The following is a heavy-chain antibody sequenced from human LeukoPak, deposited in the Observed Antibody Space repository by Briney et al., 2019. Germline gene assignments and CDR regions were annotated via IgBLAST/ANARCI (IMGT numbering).Heavy chain of an antibody. D-gene: IGHD2-21*01. J-gene: IGHJ4*02. V-gene: IGHV3-23*01. CDR3: ATEKGDSPDY. CDR2: ISGSGGNT. Sequence: HPGGSLRLSCAASGFTFSSYAMSWVRQAPGKGLEWVSGISGSGGNTYYADSVKGRFTISRDNSKNTLFLQMNSLRAEDTAVYYCATEKGDSPDYWGQGTLVTVSS. CDR1: GFTFSSYA.